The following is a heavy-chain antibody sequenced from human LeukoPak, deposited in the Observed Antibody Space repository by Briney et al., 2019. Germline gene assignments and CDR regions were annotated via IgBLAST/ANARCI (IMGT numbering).Heavy chain of an antibody. CDR3: ARDLKRGYSSGRYSWGTGSSNDF. V-gene: IGHV1-18*01. D-gene: IGHD6-19*01. CDR2: ISPYNSNT. Sequence: ASVKVSCKASGYTFTSYGISWVRQAPGQGLEWMGWISPYNSNTYYAQNLQGRVTMTTDTSTSTTYMELRSLRSDDTAVYYCARDLKRGYSSGRYSWGTGSSNDFWGQGTLVTVSS. J-gene: IGHJ4*02. CDR1: GYTFTSYG.